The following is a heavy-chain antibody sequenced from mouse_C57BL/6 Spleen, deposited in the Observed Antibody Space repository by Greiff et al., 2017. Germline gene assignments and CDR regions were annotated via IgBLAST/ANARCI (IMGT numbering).Heavy chain of an antibody. Sequence: DVKLVESEGGLVQPGSSMKLSCTASGFTFSDYYMAWVRQVPEKGLEWVANINYDGSSTYYLDSLKSRFIISRDNAKNILYLQMSSLKSEDTATYYCAREEGYDPLYAMDYWGQGTSVTVSS. CDR2: INYDGSST. CDR1: GFTFSDYY. J-gene: IGHJ4*01. D-gene: IGHD2-2*01. V-gene: IGHV5-16*01. CDR3: AREEGYDPLYAMDY.